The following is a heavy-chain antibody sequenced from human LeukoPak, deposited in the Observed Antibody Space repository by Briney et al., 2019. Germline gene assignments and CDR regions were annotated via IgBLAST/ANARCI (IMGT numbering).Heavy chain of an antibody. V-gene: IGHV1-69*13. CDR2: IIPIFGTA. J-gene: IGHJ4*02. CDR1: GYTFISYG. CDR3: AREREYGSSSKGFDY. D-gene: IGHD6-6*01. Sequence: SVKVSCKASGYTFISYGISWVRQAPGQGLEWMGGIIPIFGTANYAQKFQGRVTITADESTSTAYMELSSLRSEDTAVYYCAREREYGSSSKGFDYWGQGTLVAVSS.